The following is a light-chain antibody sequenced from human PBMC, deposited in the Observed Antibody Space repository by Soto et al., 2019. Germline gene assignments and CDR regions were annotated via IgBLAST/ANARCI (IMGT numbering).Light chain of an antibody. CDR2: DIF. CDR1: QSVGTY. V-gene: IGKV3-20*01. Sequence: DIVLTQSPGTLSLSPWERATLTCRASQSVGTYLAWYQQKPGQAPRLVIYDIFTRGTGGPTRSSGSGSGTEVTLTISSLQSEDVVVYYCQQYGSSPCTFGQGTRLEIK. CDR3: QQYGSSPCT. J-gene: IGKJ5*01.